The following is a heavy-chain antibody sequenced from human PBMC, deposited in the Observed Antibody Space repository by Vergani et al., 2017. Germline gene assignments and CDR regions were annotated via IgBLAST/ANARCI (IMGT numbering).Heavy chain of an antibody. CDR2: IYTSGST. J-gene: IGHJ4*02. CDR3: ARAIAAAGIDY. CDR1: GGSFSGYY. D-gene: IGHD6-13*01. Sequence: QVQLQQWGAGLLKPSETLSLTCAVYGGSFSGYYWSWIRQPAGKGLEWIGRIYTSGSTNYNPSLKSRVTISVDTSKNQFSLKLSSVTAADTAVYYCARAIAAAGIDYWGQGTLVTVSS. V-gene: IGHV4-59*10.